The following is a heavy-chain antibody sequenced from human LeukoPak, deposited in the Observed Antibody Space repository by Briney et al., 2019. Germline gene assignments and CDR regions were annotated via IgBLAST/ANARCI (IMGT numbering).Heavy chain of an antibody. Sequence: SETLSLTCAVSGASISSDHWNWIRQLPGQGLEWIGNVDYNGATTYNPSLKSRITISLDTSKNQFSLKLTSVTAADTALYCCTRGYYEAVDYWGQGRLVTVSS. CDR1: GASISSDH. CDR2: VDYNGAT. V-gene: IGHV4-59*01. D-gene: IGHD3-16*01. CDR3: TRGYYEAVDY. J-gene: IGHJ4*02.